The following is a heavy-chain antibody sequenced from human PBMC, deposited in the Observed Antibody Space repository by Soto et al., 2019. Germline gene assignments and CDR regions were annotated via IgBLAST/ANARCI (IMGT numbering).Heavy chain of an antibody. Sequence: QVTFKESGPVLVKPTETLTLTCTVSGFSLSNANVAVTWFRQPPGKALEWLAHIFSDDEKSSNPSLKRKVTISKDTSESQVVLTMTNMDPVDTATYYCARIYRPELGVYYFDFWGQGALVTVSS. V-gene: IGHV2-26*01. CDR3: ARIYRPELGVYYFDF. CDR1: GFSLSNANVA. CDR2: IFSDDEK. J-gene: IGHJ4*02. D-gene: IGHD3-10*01.